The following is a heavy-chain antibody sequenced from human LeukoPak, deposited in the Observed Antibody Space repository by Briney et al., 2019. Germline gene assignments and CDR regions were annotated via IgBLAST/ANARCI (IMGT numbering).Heavy chain of an antibody. CDR1: GFTFGDYA. CDR3: TREAAVGIDY. D-gene: IGHD2-15*01. CDR2: IRSKAYGGTT. V-gene: IGHV3-49*04. J-gene: IGHJ4*02. Sequence: PGGSLRLSCTASGFTFGDYAMSWVRKAPGQWLERVGFIRSKAYGGTTEYAASVKGRFTISRDDSQSIAYLQMNSLKTEDTAVYYCTREAAVGIDYWGQGTLVTVSS.